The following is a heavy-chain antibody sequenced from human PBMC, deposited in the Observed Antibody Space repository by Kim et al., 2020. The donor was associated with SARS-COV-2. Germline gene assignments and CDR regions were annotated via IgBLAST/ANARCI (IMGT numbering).Heavy chain of an antibody. CDR3: TSSSSSWFVFYYYGMDV. V-gene: IGHV3-73*01. J-gene: IGHJ6*02. D-gene: IGHD6-13*01. Sequence: VKGRFTISRDDSKNTAYLQMNSLKTEDTAVYYCTSSSSSWFVFYYYGMDVWGQGTTVTVSS.